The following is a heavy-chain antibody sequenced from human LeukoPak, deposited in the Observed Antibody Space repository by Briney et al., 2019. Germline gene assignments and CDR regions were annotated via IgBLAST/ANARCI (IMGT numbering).Heavy chain of an antibody. V-gene: IGHV1-18*01. D-gene: IGHD2-2*01. CDR3: SSDCSSTSCYGGGFDP. CDR2: ISAYNGNT. J-gene: IGHJ5*02. Sequence: GPSVKVSCKASGYTFTSYGISCVRQAPGQGLEWMGWISAYNGNTNYAQKLQGRVTMTTDTSTSTAYMELRSLRSDDTAVYYCSSDCSSTSCYGGGFDPWGQGTLVTVSS. CDR1: GYTFTSYG.